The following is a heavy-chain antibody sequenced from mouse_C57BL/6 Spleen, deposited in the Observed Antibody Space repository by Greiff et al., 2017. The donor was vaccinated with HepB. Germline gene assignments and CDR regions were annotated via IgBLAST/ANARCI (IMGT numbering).Heavy chain of an antibody. CDR1: GYTFTSYW. V-gene: IGHV1-53*01. D-gene: IGHD1-1*01. CDR2: INPSNGGT. CDR3: ARGAFYYYGSSPFDY. Sequence: VQLQQSGTELVKPGASVKLSCKASGYTFTSYWMHWVKQRPGQGLEWIGNINPSNGGTNYNEKFKSKATLTVDKSSSTAYMQLSSLTSEDSAVYYCARGAFYYYGSSPFDYWGQGTTLTVSS. J-gene: IGHJ2*01.